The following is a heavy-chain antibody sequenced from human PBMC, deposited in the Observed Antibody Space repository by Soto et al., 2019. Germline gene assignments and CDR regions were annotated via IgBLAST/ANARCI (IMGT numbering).Heavy chain of an antibody. D-gene: IGHD3-22*01. CDR2: ISWDGGSI. Sequence: GGSLRLSCAASGFTFDDYAIHWVRQAPGKGLEWVSGISWDGGSIDYAESVKGRFTISRDNSKNTLYLQMNSLRAEDTAVYYCAKPNTMIVVVDYFDYWGQGTLVTVSS. J-gene: IGHJ4*02. CDR1: GFTFDDYA. V-gene: IGHV3-9*01. CDR3: AKPNTMIVVVDYFDY.